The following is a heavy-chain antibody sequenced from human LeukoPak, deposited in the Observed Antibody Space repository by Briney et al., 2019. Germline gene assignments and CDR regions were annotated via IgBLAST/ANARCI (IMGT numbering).Heavy chain of an antibody. D-gene: IGHD6-13*01. Sequence: GGSLRLSCAASGFTFDDYGMSWVRQAPGKGLEWVSLIYSGGSTYYADSVKGRFTISRDNSKNTLYLQMNSLRAEDTAMYYCARDLGGIAAAVRWFDPWGQGTLVTVSS. J-gene: IGHJ5*02. CDR1: GFTFDDYG. CDR3: ARDLGGIAAAVRWFDP. CDR2: IYSGGST. V-gene: IGHV3-66*01.